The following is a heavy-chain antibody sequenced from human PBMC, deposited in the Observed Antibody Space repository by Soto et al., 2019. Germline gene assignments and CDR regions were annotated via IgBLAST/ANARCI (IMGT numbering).Heavy chain of an antibody. CDR2: IDPSDSYT. D-gene: IGHD6-13*01. V-gene: IGHV5-10-1*01. CDR3: ARRRKGIAADGRYVKAV. Sequence: GEDLKISCKGSGDSFTSYWISWVRQMPGKGLEWMGRIDPSDSYTNYSPSFQGHVTISADKSISTAYLQWSSLKASDTAMYYCARRRKGIAADGRYVKAVSSQGTTDIVSS. J-gene: IGHJ6*02. CDR1: GDSFTSYW.